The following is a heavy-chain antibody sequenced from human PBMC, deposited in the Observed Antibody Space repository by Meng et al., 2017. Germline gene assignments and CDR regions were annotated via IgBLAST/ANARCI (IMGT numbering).Heavy chain of an antibody. CDR1: GGTFSSYA. CDR2: FIPIFGTA. D-gene: IGHD3-22*01. CDR3: ARAAAVGVAVVSVYYYGMDV. Sequence: SVTVSCKASGGTFSSYAISWVRQAPGQGLEWMGGFIPIFGTANYAQKFQGRVTITTDESTSTAYMELSSLRSEDTAVYYCARAAAVGVAVVSVYYYGMDVWGQGNTVTVSS. V-gene: IGHV1-69*05. J-gene: IGHJ6*02.